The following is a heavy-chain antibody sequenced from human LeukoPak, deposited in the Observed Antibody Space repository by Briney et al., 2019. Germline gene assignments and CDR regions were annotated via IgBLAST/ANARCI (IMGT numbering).Heavy chain of an antibody. J-gene: IGHJ4*02. CDR1: GGSISGYY. CDR2: ISYSGST. CDR3: ARDGRAGSLFAY. V-gene: IGHV4-59*01. D-gene: IGHD6-19*01. Sequence: SETLSLTCTVSGGSISGYYWSWIRQPPGKGLEWVGYISYSGSTNYNPSLKSRVTISVDTSKNQFPLKLSSVTAADTAIYYCARDGRAGSLFAYWGQGTLVTVSS.